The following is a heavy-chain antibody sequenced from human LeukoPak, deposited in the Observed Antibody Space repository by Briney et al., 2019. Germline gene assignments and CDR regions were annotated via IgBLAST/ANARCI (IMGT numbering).Heavy chain of an antibody. CDR2: ISAYNGNT. J-gene: IGHJ4*02. CDR3: ARDREIVVVPAAMPLSFDY. Sequence: ASVKVSCKASGYTFTSYGISWVRQAPGQGLERMGWISAYNGNTNYAQKLQGRVTMTTDTSTSTAYMELRSLRSDDTAVYYCARDREIVVVPAAMPLSFDYWGQGTLVTVSS. D-gene: IGHD2-2*01. V-gene: IGHV1-18*01. CDR1: GYTFTSYG.